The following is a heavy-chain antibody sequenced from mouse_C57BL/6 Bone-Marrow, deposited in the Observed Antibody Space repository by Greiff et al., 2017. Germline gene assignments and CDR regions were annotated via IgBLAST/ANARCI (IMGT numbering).Heavy chain of an antibody. CDR2: ISNGGGST. D-gene: IGHD2-2*01. Sequence: EVQVVESGGGLVQPGGSLKLSCAASGFTFSDYYMYWVRQTPEQRLEWVAYISNGGGSTYYPDNVKGRFTLSRDPSTNTLYLQMSRLKSENTDMYDCARHGYGRGDDWGQGTSVTVSS. J-gene: IGHJ4*01. CDR3: ARHGYGRGDD. V-gene: IGHV5-12*01. CDR1: GFTFSDYY.